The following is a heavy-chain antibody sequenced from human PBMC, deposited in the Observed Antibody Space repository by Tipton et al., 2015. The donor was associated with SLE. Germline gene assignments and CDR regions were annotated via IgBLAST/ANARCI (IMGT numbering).Heavy chain of an antibody. J-gene: IGHJ3*01. D-gene: IGHD3-9*01. CDR1: GGSFSSYY. CDR3: ARGTGYLSPFDF. Sequence: TLSLTCAVYGGSFSSYYWTWIRQPPGMGLEWVGYIYSSGSANYNPSLKSRVAISVDSSKNQFSLRLTSVTAADTAVYYCARGTGYLSPFDFWGQGTLVTVSS. V-gene: IGHV4-59*01. CDR2: IYSSGSA.